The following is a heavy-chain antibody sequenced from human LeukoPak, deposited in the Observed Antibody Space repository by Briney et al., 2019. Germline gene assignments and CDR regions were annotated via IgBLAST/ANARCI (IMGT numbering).Heavy chain of an antibody. D-gene: IGHD3-3*01. V-gene: IGHV1-18*01. CDR1: GYTFTSYG. CDR3: ARAETYYDFWSGYYTYYYFDY. Sequence: GASVKVSCKASGYTFTSYGISWVRQAPGQGLEWMGWISAYNGNTNYAQKLQGRVTMTTDTSTSTAYMELRSLRSDDSAVYYCARAETYYDFWSGYYTYYYFDYWGQGTLVTVSS. CDR2: ISAYNGNT. J-gene: IGHJ4*02.